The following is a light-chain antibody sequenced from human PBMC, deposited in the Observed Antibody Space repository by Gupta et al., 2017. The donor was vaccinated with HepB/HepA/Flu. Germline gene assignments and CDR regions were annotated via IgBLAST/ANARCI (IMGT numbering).Light chain of an antibody. CDR3: QKYNSAPQYT. CDR1: QGISNY. CDR2: AAS. J-gene: IGKJ2*01. Sequence: DIQMTQSPSSLSASVGDRVTITCRASQGISNYLAWYQQKPGKGPKLLIYAASTLQSGVPSRFSGSGSGTDFTLTISSRQPEDVATYYCQKYNSAPQYTFGQGTKLEIK. V-gene: IGKV1-27*01.